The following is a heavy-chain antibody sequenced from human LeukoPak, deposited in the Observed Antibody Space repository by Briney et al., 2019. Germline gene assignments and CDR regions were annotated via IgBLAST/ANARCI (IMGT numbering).Heavy chain of an antibody. CDR2: MNPNSGNK. J-gene: IGHJ4*02. V-gene: IGHV1-8*03. CDR1: GYTFTNHD. CDR3: ARGQVRILEWLEDY. Sequence: ASVKVSCKASGYTFTNHDINWVRQATGQGLEWMGWMNPNSGNKGYAQNFQGRVTITGNTSISTVYMELSSLRYEDTAVYYCARGQVRILEWLEDYWGQGTLVTVSS. D-gene: IGHD3-3*01.